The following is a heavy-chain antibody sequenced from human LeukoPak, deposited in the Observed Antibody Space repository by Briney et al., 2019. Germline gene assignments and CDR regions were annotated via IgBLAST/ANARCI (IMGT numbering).Heavy chain of an antibody. V-gene: IGHV4-39*01. D-gene: IGHD6-13*01. CDR3: ARRPGTAGGNCLDY. Sequence: SETLSLTCTVSGGSISSHYWAWIRRPPGKGLEWIGSVYYNGDTHYSPSLKGPVTISVDTSKNQFSLRLSSVTAADTAVYYCARRPGTAGGNCLDYWGQGILVTVSS. J-gene: IGHJ4*02. CDR1: GGSISSHY. CDR2: VYYNGDT.